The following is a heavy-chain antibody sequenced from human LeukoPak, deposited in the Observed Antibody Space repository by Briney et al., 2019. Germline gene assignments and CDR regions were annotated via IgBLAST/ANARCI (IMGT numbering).Heavy chain of an antibody. Sequence: PGGSLRLSCAASGFTFSSYSMNWVRQAPGKGLEWVSYISSSSSTIYYADSVKGRFTISRDNAKNSLYLQMNSLRAEDTAVYYCAYQGAAAGKHQPFDYWGQGTLVTVSS. V-gene: IGHV3-48*04. CDR3: AYQGAAAGKHQPFDY. J-gene: IGHJ4*02. CDR1: GFTFSSYS. D-gene: IGHD6-13*01. CDR2: ISSSSSTI.